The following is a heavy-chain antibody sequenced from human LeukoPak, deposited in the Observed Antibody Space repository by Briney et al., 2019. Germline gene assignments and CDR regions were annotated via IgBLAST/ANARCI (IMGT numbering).Heavy chain of an antibody. CDR2: IKQDGSEK. Sequence: PGGSLRLSCAASEFTFSSYWMSWVSQAPGKGLEWVANIKQDGSEKSYVDSVKGRFTISRDNAKNSLYLQMNSLRAEDTAVYYCARDRIRDCSSTSCKGGFWGQGTLVTVSS. CDR3: ARDRIRDCSSTSCKGGF. D-gene: IGHD2-2*01. V-gene: IGHV3-7*01. CDR1: EFTFSSYW. J-gene: IGHJ4*02.